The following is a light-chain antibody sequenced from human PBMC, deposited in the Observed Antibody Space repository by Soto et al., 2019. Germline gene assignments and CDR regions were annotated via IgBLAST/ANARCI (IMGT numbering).Light chain of an antibody. CDR3: QQYYTYPLT. CDR2: AAS. J-gene: IGKJ1*01. Sequence: AIRMTQSPSSFSASTGDRITITCRASQAISSYLAWYQQKPGTAPKLLIYAASTLQSGVPSRFSGSGSGTDFTLTISCLQSEDFASYYCQQYYTYPLTFGQGTKVDI. CDR1: QAISSY. V-gene: IGKV1-8*01.